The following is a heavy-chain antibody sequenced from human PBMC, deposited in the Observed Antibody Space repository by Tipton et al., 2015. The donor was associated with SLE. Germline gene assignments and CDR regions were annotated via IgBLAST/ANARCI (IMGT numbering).Heavy chain of an antibody. V-gene: IGHV3-21*01. CDR3: ARDGAYCGGDCYADY. CDR1: GFIFSNYA. CDR2: ISTRSTYK. J-gene: IGHJ4*02. D-gene: IGHD2-21*01. Sequence: SLRLSCAASGFIFSNYAMSWVRQAPGKGLEWVSSISTRSTYKYYADSVKGRFTISRDNAKNSVYLEMNSLRAEDTAVDYCARDGAYCGGDCYADYWGPGTLVTVSS.